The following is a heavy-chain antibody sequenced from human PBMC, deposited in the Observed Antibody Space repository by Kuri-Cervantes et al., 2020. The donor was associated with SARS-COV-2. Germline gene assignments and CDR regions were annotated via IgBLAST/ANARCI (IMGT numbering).Heavy chain of an antibody. CDR2: ISYDGSNK. V-gene: IGHV3-30-3*01. CDR1: GFTFSSYA. D-gene: IGHD1-26*01. Sequence: GGALRLTCSASGFTFSSYAMHWVRQPPGKGLERVAVISYDGSNKYYADSVKGRFTISRDNSKNKLYLQMNSLRAEDTSVYYCARRLGSYYAFDIWGQGTMVTVSS. CDR3: ARRLGSYYAFDI. J-gene: IGHJ3*02.